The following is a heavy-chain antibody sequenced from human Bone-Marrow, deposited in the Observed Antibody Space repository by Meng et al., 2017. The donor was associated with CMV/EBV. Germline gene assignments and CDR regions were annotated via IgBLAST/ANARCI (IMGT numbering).Heavy chain of an antibody. D-gene: IGHD3-3*01. CDR3: ATGQGRYFWSGYWAV. J-gene: IGHJ6*02. CDR1: GGSFSGYY. Sequence: SETLSLTCAVYGGSFSGYYWSWIRQPPGKGLEWIGEINHSGSTNYNPSLKSRVTISVDTSKNQFSLKLSSVTAADTAVYYCATGQGRYFWSGYWAVWGQGPTVTVSS. CDR2: INHSGST. V-gene: IGHV4-34*01.